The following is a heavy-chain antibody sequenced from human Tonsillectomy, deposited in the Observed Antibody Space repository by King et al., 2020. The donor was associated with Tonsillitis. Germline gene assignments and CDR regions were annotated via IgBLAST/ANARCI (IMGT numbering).Heavy chain of an antibody. Sequence: VQLVESGGNLVQPGGSLRLSCAASGFTVSSSHMSWVRQTPGKGLQWVSTIYSGGSTYYADSVKGRFIISRDNSKNTMYLQVKSLRAEDSAIYYCVRDTSMGRGLIAHYYAMDVWGLGTTVTVSS. V-gene: IGHV3-66*01. D-gene: IGHD3-10*01. CDR2: IYSGGST. J-gene: IGHJ6*02. CDR1: GFTVSSSH. CDR3: VRDTSMGRGLIAHYYAMDV.